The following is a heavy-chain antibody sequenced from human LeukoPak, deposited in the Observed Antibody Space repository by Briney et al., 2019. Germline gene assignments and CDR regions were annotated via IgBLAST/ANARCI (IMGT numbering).Heavy chain of an antibody. V-gene: IGHV4-39*01. CDR3: ARSVGGMATVFDY. Sequence: SETLSLTCTVSGGSISSSSYYWGWIRQPPGKGLEWIGSIYYSGSTYYNPSLKSRVTISVDTSKNRFSLKLSSVTAADTAVYYCARSVGGMATVFDYWGQGTLVTVSS. D-gene: IGHD5-24*01. CDR1: GGSISSSSYY. CDR2: IYYSGST. J-gene: IGHJ4*02.